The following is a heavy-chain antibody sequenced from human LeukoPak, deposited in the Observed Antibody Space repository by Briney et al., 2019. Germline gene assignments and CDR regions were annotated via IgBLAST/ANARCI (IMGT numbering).Heavy chain of an antibody. CDR3: AKDVAVTYYYDTSGYYPFDY. CDR1: GFTFSSYA. Sequence: GGSLRLSCAASGFTFSSYAMSWVRQAPGKGLEWVSSISGSGGSTFYADSVKGRFTISRDNSKSTLYLQMNSLRAEDTAVYYCAKDVAVTYYYDTSGYYPFDYWGQGTLVTVSS. J-gene: IGHJ4*02. V-gene: IGHV3-23*01. CDR2: ISGSGGST. D-gene: IGHD3-22*01.